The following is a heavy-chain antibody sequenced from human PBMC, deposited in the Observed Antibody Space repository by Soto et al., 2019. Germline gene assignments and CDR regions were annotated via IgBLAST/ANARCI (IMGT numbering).Heavy chain of an antibody. CDR1: GGSVSHGDYY. V-gene: IGHV4-30-4*01. D-gene: IGHD7-27*01. CDR3: ATGLSGDKVDY. Sequence: QVQLQESGPGLVTPSQTLSLTCTVSGGSVSHGDYYWSWIRQPPQKGLECIGHIFNIGSTYSNPSLKSRVTISVDTSKNQFSLTLSSVTAADTGVYYCATGLSGDKVDYWGQGTLVTVSS. CDR2: IFNIGST. J-gene: IGHJ4*02.